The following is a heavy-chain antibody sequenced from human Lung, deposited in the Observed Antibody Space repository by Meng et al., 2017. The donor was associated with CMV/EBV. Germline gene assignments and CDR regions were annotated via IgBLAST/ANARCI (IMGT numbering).Heavy chain of an antibody. Sequence: ASVXVSXKASGYTLTNYYIHWVRQAPGQGLEWMGIINPSDNTTIYAQKFQGRVTMTRDTSTSTVYMELSSLRSDDTALYYCARDLGYSSSWYFQYYFDCWGQGXLVTGSS. J-gene: IGHJ4*02. CDR1: GYTLTNYY. D-gene: IGHD6-13*01. CDR2: INPSDNTT. CDR3: ARDLGYSSSWYFQYYFDC. V-gene: IGHV1-46*01.